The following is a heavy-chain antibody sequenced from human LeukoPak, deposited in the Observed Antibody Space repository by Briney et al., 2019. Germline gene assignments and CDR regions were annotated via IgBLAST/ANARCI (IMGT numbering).Heavy chain of an antibody. Sequence: ASVKVSCKASGHAFSSYAISWVRQAPGQGFEWMGWISTYNGNTNYVEKFQGRVTMTTDTSAKTSYMELRGLRSDDTAVYYCARDRQLQWFGEFNVDLDYWGQGTLVTVSS. CDR3: ARDRQLQWFGEFNVDLDY. J-gene: IGHJ4*02. CDR2: ISTYNGNT. V-gene: IGHV1-18*01. D-gene: IGHD3-10*01. CDR1: GHAFSSYA.